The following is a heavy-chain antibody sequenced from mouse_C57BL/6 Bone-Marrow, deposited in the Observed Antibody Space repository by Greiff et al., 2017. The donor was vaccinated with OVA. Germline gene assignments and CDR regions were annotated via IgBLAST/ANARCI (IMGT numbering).Heavy chain of an antibody. Sequence: EVMLVESGEGLVKPGGSLKLSCAASGFTFSSYAMSWVRQTPEKRLEWVAYISSGGDYIYYADTVKGRFTISRDNARNTLYLQMSSLKSEDTAMYYCTRGNWDVPFDYWGQGTTLTVSS. CDR3: TRGNWDVPFDY. D-gene: IGHD4-1*01. J-gene: IGHJ2*01. V-gene: IGHV5-9-1*02. CDR2: ISSGGDYI. CDR1: GFTFSSYA.